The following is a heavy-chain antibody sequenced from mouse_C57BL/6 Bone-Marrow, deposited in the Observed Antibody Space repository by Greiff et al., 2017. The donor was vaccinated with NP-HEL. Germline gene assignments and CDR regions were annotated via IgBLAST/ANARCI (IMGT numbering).Heavy chain of an antibody. D-gene: IGHD1-1*01. CDR2: IYPGSGST. CDR1: GYTFTSYW. CDR3: ARDYYGSSYYAMDY. J-gene: IGHJ4*01. Sequence: VQLQQPGAELVKPGASVKMSCKASGYTFTSYWITWVKQRPGQGLEWIGDIYPGSGSTNYNEKFTSKATLTVDTSSSTAYMQLSSLTSEDSAVYYCARDYYGSSYYAMDYWGQGTSGTVSS. V-gene: IGHV1-55*01.